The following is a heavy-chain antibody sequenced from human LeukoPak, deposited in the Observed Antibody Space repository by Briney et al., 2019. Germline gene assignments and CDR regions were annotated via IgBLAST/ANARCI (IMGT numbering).Heavy chain of an antibody. Sequence: MTSETLSLTCTVSGGSISTYYWSWIRQPPGKGLEWIGYTYYSGSTNYNPSLKSRVTISVDTSKNQFSLKLSSVTAADTPVYYCARGKYYYGSGSYYGYYYYYMDVWGKGTTVTISS. J-gene: IGHJ6*03. CDR3: ARGKYYYGSGSYYGYYYYYMDV. CDR2: TYYSGST. CDR1: GGSISTYY. D-gene: IGHD3-10*01. V-gene: IGHV4-59*01.